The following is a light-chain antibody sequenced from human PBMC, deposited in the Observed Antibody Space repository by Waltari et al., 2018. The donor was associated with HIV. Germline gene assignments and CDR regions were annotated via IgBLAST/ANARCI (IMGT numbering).Light chain of an antibody. CDR1: QSISSW. J-gene: IGKJ2*02. Sequence: DIQMTQSPSTLSASVGDRVTLTCRASQSISSWLAWYQQKPGKAPKLLIYKASSLESGVPSRFSGSGSGTEFTLTISSLQPDDFATYYCQQYNSYLGTFGQGTKLEIK. V-gene: IGKV1-5*03. CDR2: KAS. CDR3: QQYNSYLGT.